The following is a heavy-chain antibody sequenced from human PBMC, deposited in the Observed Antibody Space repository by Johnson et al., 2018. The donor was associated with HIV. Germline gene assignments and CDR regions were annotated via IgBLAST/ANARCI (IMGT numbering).Heavy chain of an antibody. D-gene: IGHD3-9*01. CDR3: TRRVTRYYDILTAYSKGDDAFDI. CDR2: ISSRSGPI. CDR1: GFTFSDYY. J-gene: IGHJ3*02. Sequence: QVQLVESGGGLVKPGGSLRLSCAASGFTFSDYYMRWIRQAPGKGLEWVSHISSRSGPISYSDSVKGRFTISRDNAKNTAYLQINSLKSEDAAVYYCTRRVTRYYDILTAYSKGDDAFDIWGQGTMVTVSS. V-gene: IGHV3-11*01.